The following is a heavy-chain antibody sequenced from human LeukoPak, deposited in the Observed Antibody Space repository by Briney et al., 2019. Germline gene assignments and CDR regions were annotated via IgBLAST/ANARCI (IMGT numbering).Heavy chain of an antibody. J-gene: IGHJ3*02. V-gene: IGHV1-69*13. CDR2: IIPIFGTA. CDR1: GGTFSSYA. Sequence: SVKVSCKASGGTFSSYAISWVRQAPGQGLEWMGGIIPIFGTANYAQKFQGRVTITADESTSTAYTELSSLRSEDTAVYYCARAGPYRNAFDIWGQGTMVTVSS. CDR3: ARAGPYRNAFDI. D-gene: IGHD2-2*01.